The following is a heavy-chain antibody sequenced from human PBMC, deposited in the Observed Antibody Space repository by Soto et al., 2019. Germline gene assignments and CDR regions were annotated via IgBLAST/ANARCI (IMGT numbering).Heavy chain of an antibody. J-gene: IGHJ5*02. D-gene: IGHD3-22*01. CDR2: ISHDGSYK. V-gene: IGHV3-30*18. Sequence: QVQLVESGGGVVQPGRSLRLSCAASGFTFNNYAMHWARQAPGKGLEWVAAISHDGSYKYYADSVKGRFTISRDNSENNLSLQMNSLRAEDTAVYYCGKGSYGRSGHYLNWFDTWGQGTQVTVSS. CDR3: GKGSYGRSGHYLNWFDT. CDR1: GFTFNNYA.